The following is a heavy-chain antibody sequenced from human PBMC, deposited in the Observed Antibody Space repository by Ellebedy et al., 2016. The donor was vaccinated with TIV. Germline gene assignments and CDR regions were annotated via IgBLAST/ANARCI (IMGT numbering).Heavy chain of an antibody. J-gene: IGHJ4*02. CDR1: GFDFDEYG. V-gene: IGHV3-49*03. D-gene: IGHD1-26*01. CDR2: IRSRPYGATT. CDR3: ATSGDPDEFFFDY. Sequence: GGSLRLXXIGSGFDFDEYGLSWFRQAPGKGPEWVGFIRSRPYGATTEYAAFVKGRFTISRDTSKRTAFLQMNSLRTDDTAFYYCATSGDPDEFFFDYWGQGTLVTVSS.